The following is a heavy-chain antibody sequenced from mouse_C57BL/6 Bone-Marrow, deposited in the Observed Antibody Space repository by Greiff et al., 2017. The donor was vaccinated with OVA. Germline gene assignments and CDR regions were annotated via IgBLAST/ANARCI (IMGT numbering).Heavy chain of an antibody. Sequence: EVMLVESGGGLVQPGGSLSLSCAASGFTFTDYYMSWVRQPPGKALEWLGFIRNKANGYTTEDSASVKGRFTISRDNSQSILYLQMNALRAEDSATYYCARSHYEPWYFDVWGTGTTVTVAS. CDR1: GFTFTDYY. D-gene: IGHD2-4*01. V-gene: IGHV7-3*01. J-gene: IGHJ1*03. CDR3: ARSHYEPWYFDV. CDR2: IRNKANGYTT.